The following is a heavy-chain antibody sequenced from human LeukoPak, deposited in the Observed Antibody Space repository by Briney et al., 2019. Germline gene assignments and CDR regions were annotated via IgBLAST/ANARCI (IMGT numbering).Heavy chain of an antibody. J-gene: IGHJ6*03. CDR3: ARLSAYYYGSYFYYFMDV. CDR1: GFSFSSYW. Sequence: GGSLRLSCEGSGFSFSSYWMTWVRQLPGKGPEWVANIRQDESERYFADSVKGRFTISRDNAKKSVYLHMSSLRAEDTALYYCARLSAYYYGSYFYYFMDVWGKGTTVTVSS. D-gene: IGHD3-10*01. CDR2: IRQDESER. V-gene: IGHV3-7*01.